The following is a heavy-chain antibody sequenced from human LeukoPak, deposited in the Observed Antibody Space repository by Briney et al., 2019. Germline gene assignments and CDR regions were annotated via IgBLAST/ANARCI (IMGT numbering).Heavy chain of an antibody. CDR1: GYTFTSYY. J-gene: IGHJ4*02. D-gene: IGHD6-13*01. Sequence: ASVKVSCKASGYTFTSYYMHWVRQAPGQGLEWMGIINPSGGSTSYAQKFQGRVTMTRDMSTSTVYMELSSLRSEDTAVYYCAREVMGQQRASGNDYWGQGTLVTVSS. V-gene: IGHV1-46*01. CDR3: AREVMGQQRASGNDY. CDR2: INPSGGST.